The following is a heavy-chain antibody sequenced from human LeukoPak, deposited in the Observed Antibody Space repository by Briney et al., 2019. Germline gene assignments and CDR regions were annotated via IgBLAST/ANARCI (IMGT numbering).Heavy chain of an antibody. V-gene: IGHV3-30*02. CDR1: GFTFSGYG. CDR2: IRYDGSNI. J-gene: IGHJ3*02. D-gene: IGHD3-16*02. Sequence: GGSLRLSCATSGFTFSGYGMHWVRQAPGKGLEWVAFIRYDGSNIYYADSVKGRFTISRDNSKNTLYLQMNSLRAEDMAVYYCAKGYPDAWYAFDIWGQGTVLTVSS. CDR3: AKGYPDAWYAFDI.